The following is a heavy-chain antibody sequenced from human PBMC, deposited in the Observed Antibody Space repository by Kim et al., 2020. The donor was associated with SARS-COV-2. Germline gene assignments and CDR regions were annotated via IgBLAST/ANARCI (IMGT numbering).Heavy chain of an antibody. CDR1: GFTFSSYG. D-gene: IGHD3-10*01. CDR3: AKDRGYCSGTFYYYGMDV. V-gene: IGHV3-30*18. Sequence: GGSLRLSCAASGFTFSSYGMHWVRQAPGKGLEWVAAILYDGSNKYYADSVKGRFTISRDNSKNTLYLQMNSLRAEDTAVYYCAKDRGYCSGTFYYYGMDV. J-gene: IGHJ6*01. CDR2: ILYDGSNK.